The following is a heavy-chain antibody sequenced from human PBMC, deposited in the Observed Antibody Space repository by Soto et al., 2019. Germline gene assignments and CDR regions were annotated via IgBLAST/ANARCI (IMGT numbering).Heavy chain of an antibody. D-gene: IGHD6-13*01. CDR2: INPSGGST. V-gene: IGHV1-46*01. J-gene: IGHJ4*02. CDR3: ARDASVAAAGSALYFDY. CDR1: GYTFTSYA. Sequence: ASVKVSCKASGYTFTSYAISWVRQAPGQGLEWMGIINPSGGSTSYAQKFQGRVTMTRDTSTSTVYMELSSLRSEDTAVYYCARDASVAAAGSALYFDYWGQGTLVTVSS.